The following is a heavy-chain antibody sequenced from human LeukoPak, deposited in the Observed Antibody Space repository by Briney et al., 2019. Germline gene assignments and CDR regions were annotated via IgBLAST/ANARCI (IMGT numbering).Heavy chain of an antibody. Sequence: PSETLSLTCTVSGYSISSGYYWGWIRPPPGKGLEWIGYIYYGGSPKYNPSLKSRVTISLDTSKSQFSLNLTSVTAADTAMYYCARGAILTGTSLWGKGTTVTISS. V-gene: IGHV4-61*01. J-gene: IGHJ6*04. CDR2: IYYGGSP. D-gene: IGHD3-9*01. CDR3: ARGAILTGTSL. CDR1: GYSISSGYY.